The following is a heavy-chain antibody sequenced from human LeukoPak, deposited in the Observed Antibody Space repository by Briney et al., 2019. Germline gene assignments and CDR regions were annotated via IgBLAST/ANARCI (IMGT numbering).Heavy chain of an antibody. Sequence: SETLSLTCTVSGGSISSGSYYWSWIRQPAGKGLEWIGRIYTSGSTNYNPSLKSRVTISGDTSTNQFSLKLSSVTAADTAVYYCAREVWSSGFVGSDYWGQGTLVTVSS. CDR2: IYTSGST. CDR3: AREVWSSGFVGSDY. D-gene: IGHD3-22*01. CDR1: GGSISSGSYY. V-gene: IGHV4-61*02. J-gene: IGHJ4*02.